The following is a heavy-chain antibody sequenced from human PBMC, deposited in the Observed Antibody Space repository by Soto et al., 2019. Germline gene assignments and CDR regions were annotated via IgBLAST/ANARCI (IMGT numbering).Heavy chain of an antibody. J-gene: IGHJ5*02. CDR3: ARLLRYFDGNNRFDP. CDR1: GGSISSYY. D-gene: IGHD3-9*01. Sequence: SETLSLTCTVSGGSISSYYWSWIRQPPGKGLEWIGYIYYSGSTNYNPSLKSRVTISVDTSKNQFSLKLSSVTAADTAVYYCARLLRYFDGNNRFDPWGQGTLVTVSS. CDR2: IYYSGST. V-gene: IGHV4-59*01.